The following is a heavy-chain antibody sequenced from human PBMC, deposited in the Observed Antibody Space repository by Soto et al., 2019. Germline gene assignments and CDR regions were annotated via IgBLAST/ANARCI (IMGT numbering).Heavy chain of an antibody. V-gene: IGHV1-69*01. CDR1: GGTHSSYA. CDR2: IIPIFGTR. D-gene: IGHD6-13*01. Sequence: QVQLVQSGAEVKKPGSSVKVSCKVTGGTHSSYAITWVRQAPGQGLEWMGGIIPIFGTRDYAQNFQGRVTITADDSTSTAYMELSSLGSEDTAVYYCARVGSAAASAGLGYYNYPMDVWGQGTTVIVSS. CDR3: ARVGSAAASAGLGYYNYPMDV. J-gene: IGHJ6*02.